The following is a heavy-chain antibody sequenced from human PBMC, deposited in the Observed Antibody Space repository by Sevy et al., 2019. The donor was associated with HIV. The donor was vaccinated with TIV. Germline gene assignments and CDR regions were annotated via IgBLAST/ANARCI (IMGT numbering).Heavy chain of an antibody. CDR1: GYTLSALS. J-gene: IGHJ4*02. CDR3: ATTKDYYENSGDPFDY. V-gene: IGHV1-24*01. D-gene: IGHD3-22*01. CDR2: FDEDGET. Sequence: ASVKVSCKVSGYTLSALSMHWVRQAPGKGLEWMGGFDEDGETLYAQKFQGRVTMTEDTSTDTGYMELSRLRSEDTAVYYCATTKDYYENSGDPFDYWGQGTLVTVSS.